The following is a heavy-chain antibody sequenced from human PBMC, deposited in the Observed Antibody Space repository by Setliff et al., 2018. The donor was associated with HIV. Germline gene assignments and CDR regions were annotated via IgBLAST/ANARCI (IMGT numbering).Heavy chain of an antibody. V-gene: IGHV4-59*08. CDR1: GFTFSSYW. Sequence: LRLSCAASGFTFSSYWMHWVRQPPGKGLEWIGEVFHSGSANSNASLRSRVMISVDTSKNQFSLKLSSVTAADTAVYYCARHNCGTTACYGVVVWGQGTMVTVSS. J-gene: IGHJ3*01. CDR2: VFHSGSA. CDR3: ARHNCGTTACYGVVV. D-gene: IGHD2-2*01.